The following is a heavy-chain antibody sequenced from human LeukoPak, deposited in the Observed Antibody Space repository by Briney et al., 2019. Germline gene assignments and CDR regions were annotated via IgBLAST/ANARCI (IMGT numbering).Heavy chain of an antibody. CDR1: GYSFTTYW. J-gene: IGHJ4*02. V-gene: IGHV5-51*01. CDR3: ATGGYCTSTSCYSFFDY. CDR2: IYPGDSDT. Sequence: GESLRISCKGFGYSFTTYWIGWVRQMPGKGLEWMGIIYPGDSDTRYSPSFQGQVTISADKSISTAYLQWSSLKASDTATYYCATGGYCTSTSCYSFFDYWGQGTLVTVSS. D-gene: IGHD2-2*02.